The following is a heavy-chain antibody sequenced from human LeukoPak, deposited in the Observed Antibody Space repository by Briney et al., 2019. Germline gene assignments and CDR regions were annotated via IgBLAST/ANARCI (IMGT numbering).Heavy chain of an antibody. CDR1: GFTFSSYA. D-gene: IGHD3-10*01. V-gene: IGHV3-30-3*01. J-gene: IGHJ4*02. CDR3: ARERRDITMVRGVITAYFDY. CDR2: ISYDGSNK. Sequence: GGSLRLSCAASGFTFSSYAMHWVRQAPGKGLEWVAVISYDGSNKYYADSVKGRFTISRDNSKSTLYLQMNSLRAEDTAVYYCARERRDITMVRGVITAYFDYWGQGTLVTVSS.